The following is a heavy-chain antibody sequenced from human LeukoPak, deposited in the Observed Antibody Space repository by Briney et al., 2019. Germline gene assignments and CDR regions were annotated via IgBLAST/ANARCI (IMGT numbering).Heavy chain of an antibody. J-gene: IGHJ4*02. CDR1: GFTFSTYG. V-gene: IGHV3-33*01. CDR2: IWYDGSKT. Sequence: PGTSLRLSCAASGFTFSTYGMHWVRQAPGKGLESVAVIWYDGSKTEYGDSVKGRFTISRDDSRNTLSLQMSSLRAEDTAVYYCAREASGYYSDIWGQGTLVTVSS. CDR3: AREASGYYSDI. D-gene: IGHD3-22*01.